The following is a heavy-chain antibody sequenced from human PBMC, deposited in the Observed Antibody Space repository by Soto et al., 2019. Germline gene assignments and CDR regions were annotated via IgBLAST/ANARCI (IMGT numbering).Heavy chain of an antibody. CDR1: GFTVSSNY. CDR3: ARVTTAEYYYYYMDV. D-gene: IGHD4-17*01. Sequence: HPGWSLRLSCAASGFTVSSNYMSWVRQAPGKGLEWVSVIYSGGSTYYADSVKGRFTISRHNSKNTLYLQMNSLRAEDTAVYYCARVTTAEYYYYYMDVWGKGTTVTVSS. CDR2: IYSGGST. J-gene: IGHJ6*03. V-gene: IGHV3-53*04.